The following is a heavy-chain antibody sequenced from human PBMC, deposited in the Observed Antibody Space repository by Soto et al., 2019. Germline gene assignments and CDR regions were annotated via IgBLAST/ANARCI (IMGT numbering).Heavy chain of an antibody. D-gene: IGHD2-15*01. CDR3: ARSQGGSSSLDIYYYYYYGMDV. CDR1: GGTFSSYA. CDR2: IIPIFGTA. V-gene: IGHV1-69*01. J-gene: IGHJ6*02. Sequence: QVQLVQSGAEVKKPGSSVKVSCKAPGGTFSSYAISWVRQAPGQGLEWMGGIIPIFGTAKYAQKIQGRVTITADESTSTGYMALSSLKSEDTAVYYCARSQGGSSSLDIYYYYYYGMDVWGQGTTVTVSS.